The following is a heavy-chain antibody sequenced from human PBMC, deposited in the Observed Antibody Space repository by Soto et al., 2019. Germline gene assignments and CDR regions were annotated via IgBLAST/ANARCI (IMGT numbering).Heavy chain of an antibody. V-gene: IGHV4-4*07. J-gene: IGHJ5*02. CDR1: GGSVSSHY. CDR3: ARELKPYNSGWYFTLS. D-gene: IGHD6-19*01. Sequence: SETLSLTCSVSGGSVSSHYWSWFRQPAGKGLEWIGRIYISGNTKYNPSFKSRVTMSVDTSKNQVSLRLSSVTAADTAVYYCARELKPYNSGWYFTLSWGQGTLVTVSS. CDR2: IYISGNT.